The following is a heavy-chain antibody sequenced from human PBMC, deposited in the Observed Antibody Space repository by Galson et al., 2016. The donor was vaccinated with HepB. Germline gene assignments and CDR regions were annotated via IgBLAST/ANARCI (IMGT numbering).Heavy chain of an antibody. D-gene: IGHD2/OR15-2a*01. Sequence: SLRLSCAASGFSVSNNYLTWVRQAPGKGLEWVSIIYASGTTFYADSVKGRFTISRDNSKNTVSLEMDSLRADDTAVYYCAAPSEENLALDYWGPGTVVTVSS. CDR3: AAPSEENLALDY. CDR2: IYASGTT. CDR1: GFSVSNNY. V-gene: IGHV3-53*01. J-gene: IGHJ4*02.